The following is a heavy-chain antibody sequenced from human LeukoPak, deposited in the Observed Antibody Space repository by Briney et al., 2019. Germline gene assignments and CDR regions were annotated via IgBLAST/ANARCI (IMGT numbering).Heavy chain of an antibody. V-gene: IGHV3-7*01. CDR1: GFNFSRYW. D-gene: IGHD3-10*01. CDR3: ARAIRGSAVDTGDR. Sequence: PGGSLRLSCAASGFNFSRYWMRWVRQAPGKGLEGVANIKNDGSEEYYVDSVKGRFTISRDNARNSLFLQMNSLTVEDTAVYYCARAIRGSAVDTGDRWGQGTLVTVSS. J-gene: IGHJ4*02. CDR2: IKNDGSEE.